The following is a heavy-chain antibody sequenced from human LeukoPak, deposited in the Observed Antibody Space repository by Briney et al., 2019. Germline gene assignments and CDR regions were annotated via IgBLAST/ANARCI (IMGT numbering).Heavy chain of an antibody. CDR1: GGSVSSSSYY. V-gene: IGHV4-39*07. J-gene: IGHJ3*02. CDR2: VYFNGNT. Sequence: SETLSLTCTVSGGSVSSSSYYWGWIRQPPGKGLEWIGSVYFNGNTYYNPSLKSRVTISVDRSKNQFSLNLNYVTAADTAVYYCARYGLLGLSEINAFDIWGQGTMVTVSS. CDR3: ARYGLLGLSEINAFDI. D-gene: IGHD2-2*01.